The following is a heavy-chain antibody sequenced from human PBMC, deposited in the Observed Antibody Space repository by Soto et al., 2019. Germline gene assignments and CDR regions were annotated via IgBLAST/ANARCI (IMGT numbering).Heavy chain of an antibody. Sequence: GGSLRLSCQASGFNFRMYEMHWVRKAPGKGLEWVSYISSSGLTTYYADFAEGRFTISRDNAKDSLYLHLNSLRVGDTAVYYFARYGTRGDWWGPGTQVTSPQ. CDR2: ISSSGLTT. CDR1: GFNFRMYE. D-gene: IGHD3-10*01. V-gene: IGHV3-48*03. CDR3: ARYGTRGDW. J-gene: IGHJ5*01.